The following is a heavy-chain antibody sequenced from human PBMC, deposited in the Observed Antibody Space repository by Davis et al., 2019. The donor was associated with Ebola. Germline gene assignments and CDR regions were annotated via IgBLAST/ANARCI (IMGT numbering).Heavy chain of an antibody. Sequence: SGSTLVKPTQTLTLTCTFSGFSLNTYGVGVGWIRQPARKAPEWLALVHWDDDKRYSPSLKSRLSITKDTSKNQVVLTVTNMDQVDTATYYCAKFRSDDAFDVWGPGTMVTVSS. CDR3: AKFRSDDAFDV. CDR1: GFSLNTYGVG. J-gene: IGHJ3*01. V-gene: IGHV2-5*02. CDR2: VHWDDDK.